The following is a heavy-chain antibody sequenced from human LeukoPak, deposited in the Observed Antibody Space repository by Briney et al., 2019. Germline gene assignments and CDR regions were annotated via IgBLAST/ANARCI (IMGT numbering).Heavy chain of an antibody. V-gene: IGHV3-23*01. CDR1: GFSFSNYA. CDR3: AKGGYDYVEMGYFDY. J-gene: IGHJ4*02. Sequence: GGSLRLSCASSGFSFSNYAMGWVRQAPGKGLEWVSLIISSSGSTFYADYVKGRFTISRENSKNTLYLQMNSLRAEDTAVYYCAKGGYDYVEMGYFDYWGQGTLVTVSS. D-gene: IGHD5-12*01. CDR2: IISSSGST.